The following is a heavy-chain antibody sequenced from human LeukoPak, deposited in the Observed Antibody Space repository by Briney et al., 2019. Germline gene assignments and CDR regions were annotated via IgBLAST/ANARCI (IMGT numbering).Heavy chain of an antibody. CDR1: GYTFTGHY. CDR3: ARGGGGVCCGKKTWFAP. CDR2: INAHSGGT. D-gene: IGHD2-8*01. J-gene: IGHJ5*02. Sequence: GASVKVSCKASGYTFTGHYMHWVRQAPGQGPEWMGWINAHSGGTNYAQKFQGRVTMTRDTSISTAYMELSRLRSDDTAVYYCARGGGGVCCGKKTWFAPGGQGTLVTV. V-gene: IGHV1-2*02.